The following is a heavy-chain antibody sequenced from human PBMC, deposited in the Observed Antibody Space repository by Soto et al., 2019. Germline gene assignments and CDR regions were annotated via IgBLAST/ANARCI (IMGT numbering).Heavy chain of an antibody. J-gene: IGHJ5*02. Sequence: QVQLVQSGAEVKKPGSSVKVSCKASGGTFSSYTISWVRQAPGQGLEWMGRIIPILGIANYAQKFQGRVTITADKSTSTAYMELSSKRSEDTAVYYCARGLNSGRVNWFDPWGQGTLVTVSS. CDR3: ARGLNSGRVNWFDP. CDR2: IIPILGIA. CDR1: GGTFSSYT. V-gene: IGHV1-69*02. D-gene: IGHD1-26*01.